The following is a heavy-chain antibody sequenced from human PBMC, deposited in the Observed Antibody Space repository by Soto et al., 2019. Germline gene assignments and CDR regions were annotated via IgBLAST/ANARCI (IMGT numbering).Heavy chain of an antibody. CDR1: GYTFTSYA. V-gene: IGHV1-3*01. CDR2: INAGNGNT. CDR3: ATLNWVDY. J-gene: IGHJ4*02. D-gene: IGHD3-16*01. Sequence: ASVKVSCKASGYTFTSYAMHWVRQAPGQRLEWMGWINAGNGNTKYSQKFQGRVTMTEDTSTDTAYMELSSLRSEDTAVYYCATLNWVDYWGQGTLVTVSS.